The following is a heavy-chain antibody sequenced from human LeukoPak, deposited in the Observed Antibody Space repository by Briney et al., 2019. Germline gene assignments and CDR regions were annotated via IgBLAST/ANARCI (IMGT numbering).Heavy chain of an antibody. CDR3: AELGITMIGGV. J-gene: IGHJ6*04. CDR2: ITWNSDTI. V-gene: IGHV3-9*01. D-gene: IGHD3-10*02. Sequence: SLRLSCAASGFTFDDYVMHWVRQAPGKGLEWVSGITWNSDTIAYADSVKGRFTISRDNAKNSLYLQMNSLRAEDTAVYYCAELGITMIGGVWGKGTTVTISS. CDR1: GFTFDDYV.